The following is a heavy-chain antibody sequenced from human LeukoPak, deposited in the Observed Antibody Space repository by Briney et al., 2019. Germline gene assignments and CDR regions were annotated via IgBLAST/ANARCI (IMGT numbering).Heavy chain of an antibody. D-gene: IGHD2-2*01. V-gene: IGHV4-39*07. CDR2: IYQSGST. J-gene: IGHJ4*02. Sequence: PSETLSLTCTVSGGSIRSSSYFWGWIRQPPGKGLEWIGSIYQSGSTYNNPSLKTRVSISIDTSKNQFSLKLTSITAADTAVYYCARDERIYSTSWYYSDNWGQGTLVTVSS. CDR3: ARDERIYSTSWYYSDN. CDR1: GGSIRSSSYF.